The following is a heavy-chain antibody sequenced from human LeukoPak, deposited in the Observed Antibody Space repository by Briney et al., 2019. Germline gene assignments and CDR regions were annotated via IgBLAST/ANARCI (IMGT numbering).Heavy chain of an antibody. CDR3: AKDSGPTTVTINFDY. CDR1: GFTFSSYA. CDR2: ISGSGGST. D-gene: IGHD4-17*01. V-gene: IGHV3-23*01. J-gene: IGHJ4*02. Sequence: GGSLRPSCAASGFTFSSYALSWVRQAPGKGLEWVSAISGSGGSTYYADSVKGRFTISRDNSKNTLYLQMNSLRAEDTAVYYCAKDSGPTTVTINFDYWGQGTLVTVSS.